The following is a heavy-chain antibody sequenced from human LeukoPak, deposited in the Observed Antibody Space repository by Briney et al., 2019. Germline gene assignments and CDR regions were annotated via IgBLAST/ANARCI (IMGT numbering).Heavy chain of an antibody. CDR3: ARGRDGSRHTWTPQILFFDY. Sequence: PSETLSLTCAVYGGSFSGYYWSWIRQPPGKGLAWIGEINHSGSTNYNPSLKSRVTISVDTSKNQFSLKLSSVTAADTAVYYCARGRDGSRHTWTPQILFFDYWGQGTLVTVSS. D-gene: IGHD5-24*01. V-gene: IGHV4-34*01. J-gene: IGHJ4*02. CDR1: GGSFSGYY. CDR2: INHSGST.